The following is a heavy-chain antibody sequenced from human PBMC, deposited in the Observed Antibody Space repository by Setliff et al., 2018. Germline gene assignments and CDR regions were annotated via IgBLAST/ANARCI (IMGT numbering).Heavy chain of an antibody. J-gene: IGHJ3*01. Sequence: ASGPTLVNPTQTLTLTCTYSGFSFGISGMRLSWIRQAPGKALEWLARVDWDDDKFYSTSLATRLTISKDTFKNQVILTMTNMDPADTATYFCAYRRKMSARYDAFEVWGQGTLVTVSS. D-gene: IGHD1-26*01. CDR3: AYRRKMSARYDAFEV. CDR1: GFSFGISGMR. CDR2: VDWDDDK. V-gene: IGHV2-70*04.